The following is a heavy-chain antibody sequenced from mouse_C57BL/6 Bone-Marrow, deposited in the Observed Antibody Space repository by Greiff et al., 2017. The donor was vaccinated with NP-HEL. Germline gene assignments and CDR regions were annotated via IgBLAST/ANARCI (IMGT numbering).Heavy chain of an antibody. CDR1: GFTFSSYA. CDR3: AKEALDGYYPAWFAY. Sequence: EVQRVESGGGLVKPGGSLKLSCAASGFTFSSYAMSWVRQTPEKRLEWVATISDGGSYTYYPDNVKGRFTISRDNAKNNLYLQMSHLKSEDTAMYYCAKEALDGYYPAWFAYWGQGTLVTVSA. CDR2: ISDGGSYT. V-gene: IGHV5-4*01. J-gene: IGHJ3*01. D-gene: IGHD2-3*01.